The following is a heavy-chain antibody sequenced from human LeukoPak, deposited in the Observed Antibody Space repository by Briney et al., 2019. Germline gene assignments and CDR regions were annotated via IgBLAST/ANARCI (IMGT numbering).Heavy chain of an antibody. Sequence: SETLSLTCAVYGGSFSGYYWSWIRQPPGKGLEWIGEINHSGSTNYNPSLKSRVTISVDTSKNQFSLKLSSATAADTAVYFCARGRVSSSTWYSTYYYYFYMDVWGKGTTVTVSS. CDR3: ARGRVSSSTWYSTYYYYFYMDV. CDR1: GGSFSGYY. J-gene: IGHJ6*03. CDR2: INHSGST. V-gene: IGHV4-34*01. D-gene: IGHD6-13*01.